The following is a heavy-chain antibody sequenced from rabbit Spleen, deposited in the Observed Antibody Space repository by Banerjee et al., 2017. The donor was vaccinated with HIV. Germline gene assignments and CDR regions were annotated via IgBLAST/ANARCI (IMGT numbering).Heavy chain of an antibody. V-gene: IGHV1S43*01. CDR2: IYTTSGST. CDR3: ARDLAGVIGWNLNL. J-gene: IGHJ4*01. CDR1: GIDFRTYYN. D-gene: IGHD4-1*01. Sequence: QQQLEESGGGLVKPGGTLTLTCKASGIDFRTYYNMCWVRQAPGKGLELIACIYTTSGSTWYARWVIGRFTISRSTSLNTVTLQMTSLTVADTASYFCARDLAGVIGWNLNLWGPGTLVTVS.